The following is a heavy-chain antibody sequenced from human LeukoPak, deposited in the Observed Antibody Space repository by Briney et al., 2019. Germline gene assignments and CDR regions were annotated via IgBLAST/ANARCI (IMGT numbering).Heavy chain of an antibody. CDR1: GGSISSYY. CDR2: INHSGST. D-gene: IGHD2-15*01. Sequence: SETLSLTCTVSGGSISSYYWSWIRQPPGKGLEWIGEINHSGSTNYNPSLKSRVTISVDTSKNQFSLKLSSVTAADTAVYYCARVSFFRWASTRPSYYYYYMDVWGKGTTVTISS. CDR3: ARVSFFRWASTRPSYYYYYMDV. J-gene: IGHJ6*03. V-gene: IGHV4-34*01.